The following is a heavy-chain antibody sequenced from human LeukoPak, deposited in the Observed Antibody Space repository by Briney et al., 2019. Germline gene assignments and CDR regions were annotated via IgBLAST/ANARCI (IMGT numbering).Heavy chain of an antibody. Sequence: ASVKVSCKASGGTFSSYAISWVRQAPGQGLEWMGGIIPIFGTANYAQKFQGRVTITADESTSTAYMELSSLRSEDTAVYYCARVAGCSGGSCYPKIDYWGQGTLVTVSS. CDR1: GGTFSSYA. V-gene: IGHV1-69*13. J-gene: IGHJ4*02. D-gene: IGHD2-15*01. CDR3: ARVAGCSGGSCYPKIDY. CDR2: IIPIFGTA.